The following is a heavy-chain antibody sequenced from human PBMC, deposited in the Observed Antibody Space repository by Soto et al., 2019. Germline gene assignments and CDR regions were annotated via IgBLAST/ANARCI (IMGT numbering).Heavy chain of an antibody. D-gene: IGHD2-15*01. CDR3: ARGQVVAAQH. J-gene: IGHJ4*02. V-gene: IGHV4-30-2*01. CDR1: GGSISSGGYS. Sequence: QLQLQESGSGLVKPSQTLSLNCAVSGGSISSGGYSWSWIRQPPGKGLEWIGYIYQSGSTYYNPSLKSRVPTSADRSKNQFSLKLSSVTAADTAVYYCARGQVVAAQHWGQGTLVTVSS. CDR2: IYQSGST.